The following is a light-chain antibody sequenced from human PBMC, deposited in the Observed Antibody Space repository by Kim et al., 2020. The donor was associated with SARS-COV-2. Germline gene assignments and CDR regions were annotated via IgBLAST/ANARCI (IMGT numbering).Light chain of an antibody. J-gene: IGKJ2*01. V-gene: IGKV1-5*03. CDR3: QQYNSYSPYT. CDR1: QSISKW. CDR2: KAS. Sequence: ASVGDRVTITCRASQSISKWFAWYQQKPGKAPKLLIYKASSLESGVPSRFSGSGSGTEFTLTISSLQPDDFATYYCQQYNSYSPYTFGQGTKLEI.